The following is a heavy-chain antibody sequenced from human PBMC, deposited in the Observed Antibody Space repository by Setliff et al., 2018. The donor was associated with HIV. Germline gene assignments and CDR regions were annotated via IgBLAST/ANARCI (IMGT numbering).Heavy chain of an antibody. CDR1: GDSISTDY. CDR3: ARHSPSDY. Sequence: SETLSLTCTVSGDSISTDYWTWIRQPPGKGLEWVGYIYNSASTSYNPPLKSRVTISVDTSKNQFSLKLSSVTAADTAVYYCARHSPSDYWGQGTLVTVSS. V-gene: IGHV4-59*08. CDR2: IYNSAST. J-gene: IGHJ4*02.